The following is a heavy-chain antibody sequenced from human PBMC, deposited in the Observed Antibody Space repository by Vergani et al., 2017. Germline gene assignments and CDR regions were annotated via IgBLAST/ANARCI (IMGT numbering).Heavy chain of an antibody. CDR1: GFSFGDYA. V-gene: IGHV3-23*04. Sequence: EVQLVESGGGLVPPGRSLRLSCAASGFSFGDYAMTWVRQAPGKGLEWVSAISGSGGSTYYADSVKGRFTISRDNSKNTLYLQMNSLRAEDTAVYYCAKGNSGYYYYMDVWGKGTTVTVSS. J-gene: IGHJ6*03. CDR2: ISGSGGST. D-gene: IGHD2/OR15-2a*01. CDR3: AKGNSGYYYYMDV.